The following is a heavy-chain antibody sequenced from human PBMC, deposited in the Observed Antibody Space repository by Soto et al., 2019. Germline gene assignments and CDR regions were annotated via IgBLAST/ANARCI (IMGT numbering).Heavy chain of an antibody. Sequence: EVHLLESGGGLVQPGGSLRLSCKASGFIFSNYALSWVRQAPGKGLQWVSAIGGSGYDTYYADSVKGRFTISRDNSRDTLHLQMSSLRADDTAIYYCAVPTGIEVTGPDYWGQGTLVTVSS. V-gene: IGHV3-23*01. CDR1: GFIFSNYA. CDR2: IGGSGYDT. CDR3: AVPTGIEVTGPDY. D-gene: IGHD6-19*01. J-gene: IGHJ4*02.